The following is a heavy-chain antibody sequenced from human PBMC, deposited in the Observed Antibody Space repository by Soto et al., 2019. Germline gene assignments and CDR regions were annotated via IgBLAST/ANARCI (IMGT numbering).Heavy chain of an antibody. Sequence: QVQLVESGGGVVQPGRSLRLSCAASGFTFSSYGMHWVRQAPGKGLELVAVISYDGRNKYYAASVKGRFTISRDTSKNKLYLEIKGLRAGDRAVYYCAKDFGSLPTLYYFDYWGQGTLVTVSS. V-gene: IGHV3-30*18. CDR3: AKDFGSLPTLYYFDY. J-gene: IGHJ4*02. D-gene: IGHD3-10*01. CDR1: GFTFSSYG. CDR2: ISYDGRNK.